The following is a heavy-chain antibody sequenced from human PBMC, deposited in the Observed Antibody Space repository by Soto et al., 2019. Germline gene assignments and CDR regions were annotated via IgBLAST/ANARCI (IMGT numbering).Heavy chain of an antibody. V-gene: IGHV4-59*08. CDR2: IYYSGST. J-gene: IGHJ4*02. Sequence: QVQLQESGPGLVKPSETLSLTCTVSGGSISNFYWSWIRQPPGKGLEWIGYIYYSGSTNYNPSVKSRVTIPVSTSNNQFTLKLSSVTAADTAVYFCARRYGGNLDYWGQGTLVTVSS. CDR1: GGSISNFY. CDR3: ARRYGGNLDY. D-gene: IGHD1-26*01.